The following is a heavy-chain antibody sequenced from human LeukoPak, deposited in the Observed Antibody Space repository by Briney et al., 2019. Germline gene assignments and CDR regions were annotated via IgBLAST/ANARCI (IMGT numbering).Heavy chain of an antibody. J-gene: IGHJ4*02. D-gene: IGHD3-10*01. CDR2: IKSKTDGGTT. CDR1: GFTFNNAW. V-gene: IGHV3-15*01. Sequence: GGSLRLSCAASGFTFNNAWMSWVRQAPGKGLEWVGRIKSKTDGGTTDYAAPVKGRFTISRDDSKNTLLLQMNSLKTEDTAVFYCTTEGIFTMVRGVITVFDYWGQGTLVTVSS. CDR3: TTEGIFTMVRGVITVFDY.